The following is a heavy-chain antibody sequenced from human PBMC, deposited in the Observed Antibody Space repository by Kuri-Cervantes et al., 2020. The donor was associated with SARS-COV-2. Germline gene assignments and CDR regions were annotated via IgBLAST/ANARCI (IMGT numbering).Heavy chain of an antibody. CDR2: INPNSGGT. D-gene: IGHD6-6*01. CDR1: GYTFTGYY. J-gene: IGHJ4*02. V-gene: IGHV1-2*02. Sequence: ASVKVSCKASGYTFTGYYMHWVRQAPGQGLEWMGWINPNSGGTNYAQKFQGRVTMTRDTSISTAYMELSRLRSDDTAVYYCARHIIAARPLVDYWGQGTLVTVSS. CDR3: ARHIIAARPLVDY.